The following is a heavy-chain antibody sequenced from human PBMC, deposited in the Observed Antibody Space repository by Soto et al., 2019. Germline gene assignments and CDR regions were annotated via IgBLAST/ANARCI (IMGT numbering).Heavy chain of an antibody. J-gene: IGHJ4*02. CDR1: GFTFNDYV. D-gene: IGHD3-16*01. V-gene: IGHV3-33*01. CDR3: ARDNGGQSANHISVY. Sequence: GSPELSCAASGFTFNDYVMHWVRQAPGKALGWVAVIWYDGTNIYYGDSVKDRFTISKDNSKNTLYLQMKSLRAEDTAVYYCARDNGGQSANHISVYWGQGTPVTVSS. CDR2: IWYDGTNI.